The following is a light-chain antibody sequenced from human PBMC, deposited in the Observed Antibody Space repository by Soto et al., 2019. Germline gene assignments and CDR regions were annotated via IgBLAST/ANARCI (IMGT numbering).Light chain of an antibody. CDR2: GAS. V-gene: IGKV3-20*01. CDR3: QQYGSSPLT. Sequence: ELVLTHSPGTLSLSPGERATLSCRASQSVSSSYLAWYQQKPGQAPRLLIYGASSRATGIPDRFSGSGSGTDFTLTISRLEPEDFAVYYCQQYGSSPLTFGGGTKWIS. CDR1: QSVSSSY. J-gene: IGKJ4*01.